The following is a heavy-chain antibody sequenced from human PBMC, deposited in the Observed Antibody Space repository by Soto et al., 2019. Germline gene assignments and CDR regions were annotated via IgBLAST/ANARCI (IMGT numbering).Heavy chain of an antibody. Sequence: EVQLVESGGGLIQPGGSLRVYCAASGFTVSSNYMSWVRQAPGKGLEWVSLIYSGGSTYYADSVKGRFTISRDNSKNTLYLQMSSLRAEDTAVYYCARGYRSSWYVGLGYWGQGTLVTVSS. V-gene: IGHV3-53*01. CDR1: GFTVSSNY. CDR3: ARGYRSSWYVGLGY. D-gene: IGHD6-13*01. J-gene: IGHJ4*02. CDR2: IYSGGST.